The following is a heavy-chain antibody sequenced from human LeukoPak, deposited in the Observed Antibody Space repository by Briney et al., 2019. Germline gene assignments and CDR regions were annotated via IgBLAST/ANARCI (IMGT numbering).Heavy chain of an antibody. D-gene: IGHD6-13*01. Sequence: ASVKVSCKVSGYTLTELSMHWVRQAPGKGLEWMGGFDPEDGETIYAQKFQGRVTMTEDTSTDTAYMELSSLRSEDTAVYYCARGASSSWLNYRYYYGMDVWGQGTTVTVSS. CDR2: FDPEDGET. CDR1: GYTLTELS. CDR3: ARGASSSWLNYRYYYGMDV. J-gene: IGHJ6*02. V-gene: IGHV1-24*01.